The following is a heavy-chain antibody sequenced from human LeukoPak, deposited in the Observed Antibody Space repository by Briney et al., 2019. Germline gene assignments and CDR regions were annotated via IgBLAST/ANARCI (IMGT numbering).Heavy chain of an antibody. D-gene: IGHD1-1*01. Sequence: GASVKVSCRTSGYTFTIYGINWVRQAPGQGLEWMGWINPNSGGTNYAQKFQGRVTMTRDTSISTAYMELSRLRSDDTAVYYCARGSYNWNDVPYFDYWGQGTLVTVSS. CDR3: ARGSYNWNDVPYFDY. CDR2: INPNSGGT. V-gene: IGHV1-2*02. J-gene: IGHJ4*02. CDR1: GYTFTIYG.